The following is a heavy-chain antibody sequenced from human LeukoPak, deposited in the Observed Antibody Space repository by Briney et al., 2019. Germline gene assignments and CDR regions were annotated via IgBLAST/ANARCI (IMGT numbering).Heavy chain of an antibody. V-gene: IGHV3-30*02. CDR3: AGDLTGPSARRLEGFDY. J-gene: IGHJ4*02. CDR2: IRYDGSNK. CDR1: GFTFSSYG. Sequence: GGSLRLSCAASGFTFSSYGMHWVRQAPGKGLEWVAFIRYDGSNKYYADSVKGRFTISRDNAKNPLYLQMNSLRAEDTAVYYRAGDLTGPSARRLEGFDYWGQGTLVTVSS. D-gene: IGHD6-6*01.